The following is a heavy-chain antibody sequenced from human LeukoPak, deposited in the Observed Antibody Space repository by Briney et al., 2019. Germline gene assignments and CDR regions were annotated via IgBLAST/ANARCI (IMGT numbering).Heavy chain of an antibody. V-gene: IGHV3-15*01. CDR1: GFTFSNAW. J-gene: IGHJ4*02. CDR3: ASYGSGSHDY. CDR2: IKTKTEGGTT. Sequence: PGGSLRLSCAASGFTFSNAWMNWVRQAPGKGREWVGRIKTKTEGGTTDYAAPVKGRFTISRDDSKNTVYLQMNSLKTEDIAVYYCASYGSGSHDYWGQGSPVTVSS. D-gene: IGHD3-10*01.